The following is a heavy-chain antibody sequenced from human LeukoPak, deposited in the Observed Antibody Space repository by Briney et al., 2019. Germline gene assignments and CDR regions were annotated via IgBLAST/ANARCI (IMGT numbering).Heavy chain of an antibody. CDR3: ARDRYDSYPMDV. V-gene: IGHV4-31*11. CDR2: TYYSGST. CDR1: GDSIRSSIYY. D-gene: IGHD3-3*01. J-gene: IGHJ6*02. Sequence: SETLSLTCGVSGDSIRSSIYYWGWIRQHPGKGLEWIGYTYYSGSTYYNPSLKSRVSISVDTSKNQFSLKLSSVTAADTAVYYCARDRYDSYPMDVWGQGTTVTVSS.